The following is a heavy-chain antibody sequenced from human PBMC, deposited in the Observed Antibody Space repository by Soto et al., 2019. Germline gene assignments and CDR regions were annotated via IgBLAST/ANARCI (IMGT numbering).Heavy chain of an antibody. CDR3: ARDMHAGFTHYFDP. CDR2: IHSSGSI. D-gene: IGHD1-26*01. CDR1: GGSISSDDYY. J-gene: IGHJ5*02. V-gene: IGHV4-30-4*02. Sequence: PSETLSLTCTVSGGSISSDDYYWSWIRQAPGRGLEWIGYIHSSGSIYYNPSLKSRATMSIDTARNQFSLKVSSVTAADTAVYYCARDMHAGFTHYFDPWGQGTLVTVSS.